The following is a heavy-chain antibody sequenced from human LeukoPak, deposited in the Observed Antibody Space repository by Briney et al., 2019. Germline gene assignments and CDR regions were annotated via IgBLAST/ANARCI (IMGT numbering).Heavy chain of an antibody. D-gene: IGHD4-11*01. Sequence: ASVKVSCEXSGYTFTGYYMHWVRQAPGQGLEWMGRINPNSGGTNYAQKFQGRVTMTRDTSISTAYMELSRLRSDDTAVYYCARPHTVLYNWFDPWGQGTLVTVSS. J-gene: IGHJ5*02. V-gene: IGHV1-2*06. CDR1: GYTFTGYY. CDR3: ARPHTVLYNWFDP. CDR2: INPNSGGT.